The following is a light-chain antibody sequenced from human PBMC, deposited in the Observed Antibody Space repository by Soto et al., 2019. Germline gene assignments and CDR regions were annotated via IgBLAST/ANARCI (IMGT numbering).Light chain of an antibody. Sequence: EIVLTQSPGTLSLSPGERATLSCRASQSVSSSYLAWYQQKPGQPPRLLIYGASSRATGIPDRFSGSGSGTDFNLRIRRLAHQDFEVFYCPHYHRFTINVGTGTRLELK. CDR3: PHYHRFTIN. CDR1: QSVSSSY. V-gene: IGKV3-20*01. J-gene: IGKJ5*01. CDR2: GAS.